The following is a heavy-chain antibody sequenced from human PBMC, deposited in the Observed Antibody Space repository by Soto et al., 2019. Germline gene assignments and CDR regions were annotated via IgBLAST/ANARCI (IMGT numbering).Heavy chain of an antibody. J-gene: IGHJ5*02. CDR3: ARDSRTWVDIVVVPAATGYWFDP. V-gene: IGHV4-31*03. Sequence: PSETLSLTCTVSGGSISSGGYYWSWIRQHPGKGLEWIGYIYYSGSTYYNPSLKSRVTISVDTSKNQFSLKLSSVTAADTAVYYCARDSRTWVDIVVVPAATGYWFDPWGQGTLVTVSS. D-gene: IGHD2-2*01. CDR1: GGSISSGGYY. CDR2: IYYSGST.